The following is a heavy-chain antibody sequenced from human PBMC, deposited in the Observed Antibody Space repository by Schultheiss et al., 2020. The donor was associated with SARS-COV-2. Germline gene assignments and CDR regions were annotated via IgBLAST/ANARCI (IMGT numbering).Heavy chain of an antibody. J-gene: IGHJ6*02. CDR3: ARSSTSSFLRNYYYYGMDV. D-gene: IGHD2-2*01. V-gene: IGHV1-8*01. CDR1: GYTFTSYD. CDR2: MNPNSGNT. Sequence: ASVKVSCKASGYTFTSYDINWVRQATGQGLEWMGWMNPNSGNTGYAQKFQGRVTMTRNTSISTAYMELSSLRSEDTAVYYCARSSTSSFLRNYYYYGMDVWGQGTTVTVSS.